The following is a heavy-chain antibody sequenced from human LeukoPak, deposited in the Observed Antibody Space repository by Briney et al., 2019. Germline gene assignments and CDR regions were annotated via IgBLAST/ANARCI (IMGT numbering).Heavy chain of an antibody. CDR1: GGTFSSYA. D-gene: IGHD3-3*01. Sequence: ASVKVSCKASGGTFSSYAISWVRQAPGQGLEWMGGIIPIFGTANYAQKFQGRVTITADESTSTAYMELSSLRSEDTAVYYCARVRATSLLGWRSDVDWFDPWGQGTLVTVSS. CDR3: ARVRATSLLGWRSDVDWFDP. V-gene: IGHV1-69*13. CDR2: IIPIFGTA. J-gene: IGHJ5*02.